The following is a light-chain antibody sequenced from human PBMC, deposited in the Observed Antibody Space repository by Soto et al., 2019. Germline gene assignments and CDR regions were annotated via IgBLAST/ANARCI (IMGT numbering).Light chain of an antibody. CDR2: SNN. Sequence: QSVLTQPPSASGTPGQRVTISCSGSSSNIGSNTVNWYQQLPGTAPKLLIYSNNQRPSGVPDRFSGSKSGTSASLAISGLQAEDEADYYYATWDDSLNVVFGGGTQLPVL. CDR1: SSNIGSNT. CDR3: ATWDDSLNVV. V-gene: IGLV1-44*01. J-gene: IGLJ2*01.